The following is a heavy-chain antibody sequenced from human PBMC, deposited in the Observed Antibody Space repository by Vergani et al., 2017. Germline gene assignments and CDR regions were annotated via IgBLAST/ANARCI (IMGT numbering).Heavy chain of an antibody. CDR1: GFTSGTYA. D-gene: IGHD2-2*02. Sequence: QVQLVESGGGVVQPGRSLRLSCQAPGFTSGTYAMNWVRQVPGKGLEWVAVISNDGRNKYYADSVKGRFTISRDNSKNTLYLQMNSLRAEDTAVYYCARAPSSLLYRAGYFQHWGQGTLVTVSS. V-gene: IGHV3-30*04. CDR2: ISNDGRNK. CDR3: ARAPSSLLYRAGYFQH. J-gene: IGHJ1*01.